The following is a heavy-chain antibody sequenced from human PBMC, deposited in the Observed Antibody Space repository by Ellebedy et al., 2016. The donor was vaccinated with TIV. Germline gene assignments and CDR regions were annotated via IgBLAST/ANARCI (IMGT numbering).Heavy chain of an antibody. Sequence: GGSLRLSCAASGFTFSSYSMNWVRQAPGKGLEWVSSISSSSSYIYYADSVRGRFTISRDNAKNTLYLQMNSLRAEDTAVYYCVREMAITSPSSRHFGYWGQGTLVTVSS. CDR2: ISSSSSYI. V-gene: IGHV3-21*01. CDR1: GFTFSSYS. CDR3: VREMAITSPSSRHFGY. J-gene: IGHJ4*02. D-gene: IGHD5-24*01.